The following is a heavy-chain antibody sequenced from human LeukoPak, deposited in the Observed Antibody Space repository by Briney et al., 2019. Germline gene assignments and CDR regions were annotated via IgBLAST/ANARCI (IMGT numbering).Heavy chain of an antibody. CDR3: ARQQGFEFDWDSSDAFDI. CDR2: ISAYNGNT. CDR1: GYTFTSYG. J-gene: IGHJ3*02. V-gene: IGHV1-18*01. Sequence: ASVKVSCKASGYTFTSYGISWVRQAPGQGLEWMGWISAYNGNTNYAQKLQGRVTMTTDTSTSTAYMELRSPRSDDTAVYYCARQQGFEFDWDSSDAFDIWGQGTMVTVSS. D-gene: IGHD3-9*01.